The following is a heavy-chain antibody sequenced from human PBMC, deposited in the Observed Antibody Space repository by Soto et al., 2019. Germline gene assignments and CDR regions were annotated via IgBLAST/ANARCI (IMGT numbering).Heavy chain of an antibody. J-gene: IGHJ6*02. CDR1: GFSLSTSGMC. CDR3: ARLRRGFGEYYGMDV. CDR2: IDWDDDK. Sequence: LFNTPQTLTLACTFSGFSLSTSGMCVSWIRQPPGKALEWLALIDWDDDKYYSTSLKTRLTISKDTSKNQVVLTMTNMDPVDTATYHCARLRRGFGEYYGMDVWGQGTTVTVSS. V-gene: IGHV2-70*01. D-gene: IGHD3-10*01.